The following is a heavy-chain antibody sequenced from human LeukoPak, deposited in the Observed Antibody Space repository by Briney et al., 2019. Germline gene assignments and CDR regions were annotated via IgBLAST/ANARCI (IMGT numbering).Heavy chain of an antibody. CDR1: GGSFSGYY. D-gene: IGHD3-3*01. V-gene: IGHV4-34*01. J-gene: IGHJ5*02. CDR3: ARGRDDFWSGYRYNWFDP. Sequence: SETLSLTCAVYGGSFSGYYWSWIRQPPGKGLEWIGEINHSGSTNYNPSLKSRVTISVDTSKNQFSLKLSSVTAADRAVYYCARGRDDFWSGYRYNWFDPWGQGTLVTVSS. CDR2: INHSGST.